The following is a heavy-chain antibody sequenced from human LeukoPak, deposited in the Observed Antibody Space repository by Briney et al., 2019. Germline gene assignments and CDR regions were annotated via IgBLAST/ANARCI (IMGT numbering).Heavy chain of an antibody. J-gene: IGHJ4*02. V-gene: IGHV1-2*02. Sequence: ASVKVSCKASEYSFTDYYVHWVRQAPGQGLEWMGWINPNSGGTKYAQKFQGRVTMTRNTSISTAYMELSRLSSDDTAVYYCARDPCSGGSCYLYHFDYWGQGTLVTVSS. CDR3: ARDPCSGGSCYLYHFDY. CDR2: INPNSGGT. CDR1: EYSFTDYY. D-gene: IGHD2-15*01.